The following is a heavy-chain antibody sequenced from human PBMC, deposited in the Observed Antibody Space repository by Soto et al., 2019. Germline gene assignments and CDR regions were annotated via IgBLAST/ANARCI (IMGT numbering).Heavy chain of an antibody. CDR3: AAGGRDGYIR. Sequence: SVKVSCKTSRDTFDSYAITWVRQAPGQGLEWMGGIIPILGTTKYAQKFQGRVTMTADESTNTAHMELSSLRFEDRAMYYCAAGGRDGYIRWGQGTQVTVSS. J-gene: IGHJ4*02. D-gene: IGHD5-18*01. CDR2: IIPILGTT. CDR1: RDTFDSYA. V-gene: IGHV1-69*13.